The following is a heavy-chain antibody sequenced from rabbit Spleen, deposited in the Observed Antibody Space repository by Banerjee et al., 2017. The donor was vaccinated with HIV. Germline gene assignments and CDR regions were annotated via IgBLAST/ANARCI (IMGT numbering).Heavy chain of an antibody. CDR3: ARSYYANYAYALNL. D-gene: IGHD6-1*01. V-gene: IGHV1S47*01. J-gene: IGHJ4*01. CDR1: GFDFSSNA. CDR2: IYAGSSGTT. Sequence: QEQLVESVGGLVQPEGFLTLTCKASGFDFSSNAMCWVRQTPGKGPEWIACIYAGSSGTTYYASWVNGRFTISRSTSLNTVDLKMTSLTAADTATYFCARSYYANYAYALNLWGPGTLVTVS.